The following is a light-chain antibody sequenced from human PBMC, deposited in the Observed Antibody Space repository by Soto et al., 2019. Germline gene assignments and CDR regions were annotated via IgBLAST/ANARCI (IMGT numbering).Light chain of an antibody. V-gene: IGKV1-5*01. CDR2: DAS. Sequence: DIVLTQSPSTLSASVGDRVTITCRASQSVSYWLAWYQQKPGMAPKLLIHDASSLESGVPSRFRGSGSGKEFTLTISSLQPDDFATYYCQQYGFSFGPGTKVEI. CDR3: QQYGFS. J-gene: IGKJ3*01. CDR1: QSVSYW.